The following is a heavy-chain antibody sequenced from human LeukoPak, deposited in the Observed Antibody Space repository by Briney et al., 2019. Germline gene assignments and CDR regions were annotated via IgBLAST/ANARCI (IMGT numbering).Heavy chain of an antibody. CDR2: ISNTGGNT. Sequence: PGGSLRLSCAASGFTFSSYAMHWVRQAPGKGLEWVSAISNTGGNTYYASSVRGRFTISRDNSKNTLYLQTDSLRAEDTAVYYCAKEMGHSKPFDYWGQGTLVTVSS. D-gene: IGHD5-18*01. V-gene: IGHV3-23*01. CDR1: GFTFSSYA. J-gene: IGHJ4*02. CDR3: AKEMGHSKPFDY.